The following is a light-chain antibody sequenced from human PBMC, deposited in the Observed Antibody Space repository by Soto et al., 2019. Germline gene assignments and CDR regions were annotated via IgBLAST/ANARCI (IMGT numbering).Light chain of an antibody. Sequence: DIPMTQFPPTLSASLGDRVTITCRASQSINSWLAWYHQKPGKAPKLLIYDGSNLEGGVPSKFSGSGSGSELTRTINFLQTADSGTYFCQPSHGHANPFGGATTVE. CDR2: DGS. J-gene: IGKJ4*01. CDR3: QPSHGHANP. CDR1: QSINSW. V-gene: IGKV1-5*01.